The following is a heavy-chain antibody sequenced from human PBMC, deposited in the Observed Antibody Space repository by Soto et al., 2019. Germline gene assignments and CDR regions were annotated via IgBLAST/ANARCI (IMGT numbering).Heavy chain of an antibody. CDR2: ISYDGSNK. CDR3: ASSRYCSGGSCYQDAFDI. D-gene: IGHD2-15*01. J-gene: IGHJ3*02. CDR1: GFTFSSYG. Sequence: ESGGGVVQPGRSLRLSCAASGFTFSSYGMHWVRQAPGKGLEWVAVISYDGSNKYYADSVKGRFTISRDNSKNTLYLQMNSLRAEDTAVYYCASSRYCSGGSCYQDAFDIWGQGTMVTVSS. V-gene: IGHV3-30*03.